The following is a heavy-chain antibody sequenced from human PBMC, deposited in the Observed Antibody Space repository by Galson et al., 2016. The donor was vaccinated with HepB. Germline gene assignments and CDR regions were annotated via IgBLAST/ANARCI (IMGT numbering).Heavy chain of an antibody. CDR3: ARGTRNAFDY. CDR2: TYYRSKWYY. D-gene: IGHD1-14*01. CDR1: GDSVSGNGAAA. V-gene: IGHV6-1*01. Sequence: CAISGDSVSGNGAAAWNWFRQSPSRGLEWLGRTYYRSKWYYEYALSVTSRITISPDTSKNQFSLRLNSVTPEDAAVYFCARGTRNAFDYWGQGTLVTVSS. J-gene: IGHJ4*02.